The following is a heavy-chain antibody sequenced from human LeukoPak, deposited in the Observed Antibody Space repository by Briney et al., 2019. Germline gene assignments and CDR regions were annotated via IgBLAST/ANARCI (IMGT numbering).Heavy chain of an antibody. CDR3: ARGPFTTVNAFDL. J-gene: IGHJ2*01. V-gene: IGHV3-48*03. CDR1: GFTFSSFE. D-gene: IGHD4-17*01. Sequence: GGSLRLSCAASGFTFSSFEMNWVRQAPGKGLECVSYISSSGSSIYYADSVKGRFTISRDNAKNTLYLQMNSLRGEDTALYYCARGPFTTVNAFDLWGRGTLVTVSS. CDR2: ISSSGSSI.